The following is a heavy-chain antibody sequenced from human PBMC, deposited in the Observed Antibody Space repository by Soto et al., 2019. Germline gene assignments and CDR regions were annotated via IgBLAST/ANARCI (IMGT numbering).Heavy chain of an antibody. D-gene: IGHD5-12*01. Sequence: SETLSLTCTVSGGSVSSGTYYWNWIRQPPGKGLEWIGYIYYSGSTNYNPSLKSRVTISVDTSKKQFSLKLNSVTAADTAVYYCAREDRVYDSFDYWGQGTLVTVSS. CDR2: IYYSGST. CDR1: GGSVSSGTYY. CDR3: AREDRVYDSFDY. J-gene: IGHJ4*02. V-gene: IGHV4-61*01.